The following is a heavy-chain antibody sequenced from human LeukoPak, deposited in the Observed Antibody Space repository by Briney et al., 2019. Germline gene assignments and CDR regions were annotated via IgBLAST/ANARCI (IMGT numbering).Heavy chain of an antibody. D-gene: IGHD6-19*01. Sequence: GGSLRLSCAASGFTFSNYWMRWVRQAPGKGLEWVANINQDGSEKYYVDSVKGRFTISRDNSKNSLYLQMNSLRAEDTAVYYCASSFSSGSYSYYYYMDVWGKGTTVTVSS. V-gene: IGHV3-7*01. CDR2: INQDGSEK. CDR3: ASSFSSGSYSYYYYMDV. CDR1: GFTFSNYW. J-gene: IGHJ6*03.